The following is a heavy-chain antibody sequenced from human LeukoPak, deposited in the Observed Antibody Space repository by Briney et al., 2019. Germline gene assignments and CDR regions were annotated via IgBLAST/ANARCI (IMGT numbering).Heavy chain of an antibody. CDR1: GFSFSSFS. J-gene: IGHJ6*02. CDR3: ARDSSSWFYYYGMDV. Sequence: GGSLRLSCAASGFSFSSFSMDWVRQAPGKGLEWISYISSSDSTIFYADSVKGRFTISRDNAKNSLFLQMDSLGAEDTAVYYCARDSSSWFYYYGMDVWGQGTTVTVSS. V-gene: IGHV3-48*04. D-gene: IGHD6-13*01. CDR2: ISSSDSTI.